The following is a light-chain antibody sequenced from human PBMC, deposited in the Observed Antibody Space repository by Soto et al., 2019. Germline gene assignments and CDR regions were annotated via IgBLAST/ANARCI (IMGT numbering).Light chain of an antibody. CDR1: QSVSRY. CDR3: QQRSNWPST. V-gene: IGKV3-11*01. J-gene: IGKJ4*01. CDR2: DAS. Sequence: EIVLTQSPATLSLSPGERATLSCRAGQSVSRYLAWYQQKPGQAPRLLIYDASNRATGIPTRFSGSGSGTDFALTISSLEPEDFATYYCQQRSNWPSTFGGGTKVEIK.